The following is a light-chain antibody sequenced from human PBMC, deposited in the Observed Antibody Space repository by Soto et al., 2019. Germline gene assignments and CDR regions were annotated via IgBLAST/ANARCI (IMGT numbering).Light chain of an antibody. CDR3: QQYDNLPIT. Sequence: IVLTQSPPSLSASVGGRVTITCQASHDISEFLSWYQQKPGKAPNLLIYDASSSQTGAPSRFSGSGYGPYVNLTITPLQPEDFGTFYCQQYDNLPITFGQWTRLEMK. CDR1: HDISEF. V-gene: IGKV1-33*01. J-gene: IGKJ5*01. CDR2: DAS.